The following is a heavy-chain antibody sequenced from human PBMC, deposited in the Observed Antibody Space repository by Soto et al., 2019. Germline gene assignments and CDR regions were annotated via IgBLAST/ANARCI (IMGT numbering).Heavy chain of an antibody. CDR2: IYYSGST. CDR3: ARDEGDSSSWFDY. CDR1: GGSISSGGYY. Sequence: SETLSLTCTVSGGSISSGGYYWSWIRQHPGKGLEWIGYIYYSGSTYYNPSLKSRVTISVETSKNQFSLKLSSVTAADTAVYYCARDEGDSSSWFDYWGQGTLVTVSS. D-gene: IGHD6-6*01. J-gene: IGHJ4*02. V-gene: IGHV4-31*03.